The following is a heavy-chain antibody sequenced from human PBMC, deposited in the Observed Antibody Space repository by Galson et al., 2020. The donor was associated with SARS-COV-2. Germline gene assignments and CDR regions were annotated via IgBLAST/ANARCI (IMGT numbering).Heavy chain of an antibody. V-gene: IGHV4-39*07. J-gene: IGHJ4*02. Sequence: SETLSLTCTVSGGSISSSSYYWGWIRQPPGKGLEWIGSIYYSGSTYYNPSLKSRVTISVDTSKNQFSLKLSSVTAADTAVYYCARPGKSYYGSGSYYDYWGQGTLVTVAS. CDR1: GGSISSSSYY. D-gene: IGHD3-10*01. CDR2: IYYSGST. CDR3: ARPGKSYYGSGSYYDY.